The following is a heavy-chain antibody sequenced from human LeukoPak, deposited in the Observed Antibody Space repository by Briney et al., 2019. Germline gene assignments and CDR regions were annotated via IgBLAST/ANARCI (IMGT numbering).Heavy chain of an antibody. Sequence: PSETLSLTCTVSGGSISSYYWSWIRQPAGKGLEWIGRIYTSGSTNYNPSLKSRVTTSVDTSKNQFSLKLSSVTAADTAVYYCARDWAQHCSSTSCYGPFDYWGQGTLVTVSS. V-gene: IGHV4-4*07. CDR3: ARDWAQHCSSTSCYGPFDY. D-gene: IGHD2-2*01. CDR2: IYTSGST. J-gene: IGHJ4*02. CDR1: GGSISSYY.